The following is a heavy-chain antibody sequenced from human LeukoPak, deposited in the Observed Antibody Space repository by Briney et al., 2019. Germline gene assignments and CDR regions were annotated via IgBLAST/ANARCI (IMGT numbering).Heavy chain of an antibody. Sequence: GGSLRLSCAASGFIFSSFGMHWVRQAPGKGLEWVTVTSYDGNEKYYADSVKGRFTISRDNSKNTVYLQMNSLRAEDTAVYYCATGGTRAATGRMGFWGQGTLVTVSS. CDR1: GFIFSSFG. D-gene: IGHD6-25*01. J-gene: IGHJ4*02. CDR3: ATGGTRAATGRMGF. V-gene: IGHV3-30*03. CDR2: TSYDGNEK.